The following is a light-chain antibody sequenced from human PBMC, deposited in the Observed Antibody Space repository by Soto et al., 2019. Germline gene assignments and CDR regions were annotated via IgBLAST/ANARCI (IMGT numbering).Light chain of an antibody. J-gene: IGLJ1*01. Sequence: QSVLTQPASVSGSPGQSITISCTGTSSDVGGYNYVSWYQQQSGKAPKLMIHEVSNRPSGVSNRFSGSKSGNTASLTISGLQAEDEADYYCRSYTSSRAYVFGIGTKVTV. CDR1: SSDVGGYNY. CDR3: RSYTSSRAYV. CDR2: EVS. V-gene: IGLV2-14*01.